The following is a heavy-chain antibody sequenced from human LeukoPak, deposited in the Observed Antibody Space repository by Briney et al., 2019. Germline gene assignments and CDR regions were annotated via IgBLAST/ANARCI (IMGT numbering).Heavy chain of an antibody. CDR2: IYTTGST. CDR1: GGSISSYG. J-gene: IGHJ5*02. Sequence: PSETLSLTCTVSGGSISSYGWSWVRQPPGKGLEWIGYIYTTGSTDYNPSLKSRVTMSVDTSKNQVSMGLRFLTAADTAIYYCATSYDAKTAPYDLWGPGTLVTVSS. V-gene: IGHV4-4*09. D-gene: IGHD3-3*01. CDR3: ATSYDAKTAPYDL.